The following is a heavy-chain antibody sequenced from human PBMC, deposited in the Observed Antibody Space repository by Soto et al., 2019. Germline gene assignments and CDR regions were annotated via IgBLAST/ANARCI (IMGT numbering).Heavy chain of an antibody. J-gene: IGHJ6*02. CDR2: IYPGDSDT. CDR3: ARLGDYVRYYYGMDV. Sequence: GESLKISCKGSGYSFTSYWIGWVRQMPGKGLEWMGIIYPGDSDTRYSPSFQGQVTISADKSISTAYLQWSSLKASDTAMYYCARLGDYVRYYYGMDVWGQGTTVTVSS. V-gene: IGHV5-51*01. CDR1: GYSFTSYW. D-gene: IGHD4-17*01.